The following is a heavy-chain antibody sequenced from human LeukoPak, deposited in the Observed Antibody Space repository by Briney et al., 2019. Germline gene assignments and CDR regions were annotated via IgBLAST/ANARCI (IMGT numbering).Heavy chain of an antibody. D-gene: IGHD5-24*01. CDR3: ARSPQDGYNYGDY. V-gene: IGHV3-30-3*01. Sequence: PGGSLRLSCAASGLTFRSNPMHWVRQAPGKGLEWVAVISYDGNAKYYADSVKGRFTISRDNSKNTLYLQMNSLRSEDTAVYYCARSPQDGYNYGDYWGQGTLVTVSS. CDR1: GLTFRSNP. CDR2: ISYDGNAK. J-gene: IGHJ4*02.